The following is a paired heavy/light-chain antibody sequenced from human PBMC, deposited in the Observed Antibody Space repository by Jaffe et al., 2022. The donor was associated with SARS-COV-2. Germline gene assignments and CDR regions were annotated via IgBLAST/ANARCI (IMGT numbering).Heavy chain of an antibody. V-gene: IGHV4-61*02. CDR2: VDTSGNT. J-gene: IGHJ5*02. D-gene: IGHD5-18*01. CDR1: GDSIDTINYF. Sequence: QVQLQESGPGLVKSSQTLSLTCTVSGDSIDTINYFWSWIRQPAGKGLEWIGRVDTSGNTNYNPSLESRVTVSLDTSKNHFSLKLDSVTAADTAVYYCAREGRSYYRNWFDPWGQGTLVTVSS. CDR3: AREGRSYYRNWFDP.
Light chain of an antibody. CDR3: AAWDNSLRSWR. V-gene: IGLV1-47*01. CDR2: RND. CDR1: NSNIGTTY. J-gene: IGLJ2*01. Sequence: QSVLTQPPSASGTPGQRVTISCSGSNSNIGTTYVYWYQQLPGTAPKLLIYRNDQRPSGVPDRFSGSQSGTSASLAISGLRSEDEADYFCAAWDNSLRSWRFGGGTRLTVL.